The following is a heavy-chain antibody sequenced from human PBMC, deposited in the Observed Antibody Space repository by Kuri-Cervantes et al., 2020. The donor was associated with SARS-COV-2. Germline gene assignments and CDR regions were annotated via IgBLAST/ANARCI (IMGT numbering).Heavy chain of an antibody. D-gene: IGHD3-10*01. CDR1: GFTFSSYS. J-gene: IGHJ3*02. V-gene: IGHV3-21*01. CDR2: ISSSSSYI. CDR3: ARLVRDMATFDI. Sequence: GGSLRLSCAASGFTFSSYSMNWVRQAPGKGLEWVSSISSSSSYIYYADSVKGRFTISRDNAKNSLYLQMNSLRAEDTAVYYCARLVRDMATFDIWGPGTMVTVSS.